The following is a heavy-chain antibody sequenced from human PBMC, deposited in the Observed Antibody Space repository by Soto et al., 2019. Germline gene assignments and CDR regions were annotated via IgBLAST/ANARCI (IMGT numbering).Heavy chain of an antibody. CDR2: ISYDGSNK. CDR3: ARGGDILTGYSPEDYYYGMDV. J-gene: IGHJ6*02. V-gene: IGHV3-30-3*01. D-gene: IGHD3-9*01. CDR1: GFTFSSYA. Sequence: QVQLVESGGGVVQPGRSLSLSCAASGFTFSSYAMHWVRQAPGKGLEWVAVISYDGSNKYYADSVKGRFTISRDNSKNTLYLQMNSLRAEDTAVYYCARGGDILTGYSPEDYYYGMDVWGQGTTVTVSS.